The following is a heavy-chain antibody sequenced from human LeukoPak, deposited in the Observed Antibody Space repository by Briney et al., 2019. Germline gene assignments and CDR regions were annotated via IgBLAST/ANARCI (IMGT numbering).Heavy chain of an antibody. CDR3: SEAYGYYVVLDC. D-gene: IGHD3-22*01. V-gene: IGHV3-23*01. Sequence: PGWSLPLSCPASGFTFSSYAMSWVRQAPAKGLEWVSAISGSGGNTYYADSVKGRFTISRDNSKNPLQLQMNTLLSERPAVSYCSEAYGYYVVLDCWGQRSTVSASS. CDR1: GFTFSSYA. J-gene: IGHJ6*01. CDR2: ISGSGGNT.